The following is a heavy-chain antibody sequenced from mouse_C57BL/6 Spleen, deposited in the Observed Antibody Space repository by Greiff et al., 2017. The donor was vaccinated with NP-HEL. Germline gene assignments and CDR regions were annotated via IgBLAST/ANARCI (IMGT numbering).Heavy chain of an antibody. Sequence: EVMLVESGGGLVQPGGSLSLSCAASGFTFTDYYMSWVRQPPGKALEWLGFIRNKANGYTTEYSASVKGRFTISRDNSQSILYLQMNALGAEDSATYYWARRDYGSPNWYFDVWGTGTTVTVSS. CDR1: GFTFTDYY. CDR3: ARRDYGSPNWYFDV. D-gene: IGHD1-1*01. CDR2: IRNKANGYTT. V-gene: IGHV7-3*01. J-gene: IGHJ1*03.